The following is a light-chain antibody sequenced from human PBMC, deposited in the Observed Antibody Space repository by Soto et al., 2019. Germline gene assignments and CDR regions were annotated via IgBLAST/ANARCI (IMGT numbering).Light chain of an antibody. J-gene: IGLJ3*02. CDR2: DVS. V-gene: IGLV2-11*01. Sequence: QSALTQPRSVSGSPGQSVTISCTGTSSDVGGYNYVSWYQQHPGKAPKLMIYDVSKRPSGVPDRFSGSKSGNTASLTISGLQAEDEADYYCHSYDRSLSGSVFGGGTKVTVL. CDR1: SSDVGGYNY. CDR3: HSYDRSLSGSV.